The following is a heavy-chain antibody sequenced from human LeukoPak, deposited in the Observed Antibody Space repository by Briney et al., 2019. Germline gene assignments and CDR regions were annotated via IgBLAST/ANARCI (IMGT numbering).Heavy chain of an antibody. D-gene: IGHD6-13*01. Sequence: GGSLRLSCAASGFTFSSYAMHWVRQAPGKGLEWVAVISYDGTNKYYADSVKGRFTISRDNSKNTLYLQMNTLRAEDTAVYYCARDSSRVAAADFLYYFDYWGQGTLVTVSS. V-gene: IGHV3-30*04. CDR1: GFTFSSYA. CDR2: ISYDGTNK. J-gene: IGHJ4*02. CDR3: ARDSSRVAAADFLYYFDY.